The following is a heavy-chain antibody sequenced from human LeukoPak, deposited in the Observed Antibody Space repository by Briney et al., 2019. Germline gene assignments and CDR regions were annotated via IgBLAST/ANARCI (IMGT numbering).Heavy chain of an antibody. CDR3: ARGPPYSSSFYNCFDP. Sequence: ASVKVSCKASGYTFTSYYMHWVRQAPGQGLDWMGIINPSGGSTSYAQKFQGRVTMTRDTSTSKVYMELRSLRSEDTAVYYCARGPPYSSSFYNCFDPWGQGTLVTVSS. V-gene: IGHV1-46*01. D-gene: IGHD6-13*01. CDR1: GYTFTSYY. CDR2: INPSGGST. J-gene: IGHJ5*02.